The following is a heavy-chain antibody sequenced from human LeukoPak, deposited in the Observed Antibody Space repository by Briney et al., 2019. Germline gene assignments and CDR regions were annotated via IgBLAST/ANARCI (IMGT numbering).Heavy chain of an antibody. Sequence: ASVKVSCKASGYTFTGYYMHWVRQAPGQGLEWMGWINPNSGGTNYAQKFQGRVTMTRNTSISTAYMELSSLRSEDTAVYYCAREGPDDSIDYWGQGTLVTVSS. D-gene: IGHD2-21*02. V-gene: IGHV1-2*02. CDR3: AREGPDDSIDY. J-gene: IGHJ4*02. CDR2: INPNSGGT. CDR1: GYTFTGYY.